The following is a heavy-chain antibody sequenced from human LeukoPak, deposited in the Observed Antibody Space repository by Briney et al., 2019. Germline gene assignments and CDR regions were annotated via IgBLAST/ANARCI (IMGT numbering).Heavy chain of an antibody. CDR1: GDSISSGSFY. J-gene: IGHJ4*02. CDR3: AKWERLNRVFF. V-gene: IGHV4-61*02. CDR2: IYTGGNT. Sequence: SQTLSLTCTVSGDSISSGSFYWSWIRQPAGKGLEWIGRIYTGGNTNYNPSLQSRVAISIDTSKNQFSLKLNSVTAAGTAMYYCAKWERLNRVFFWGQGTLVAVSS. D-gene: IGHD1-26*01.